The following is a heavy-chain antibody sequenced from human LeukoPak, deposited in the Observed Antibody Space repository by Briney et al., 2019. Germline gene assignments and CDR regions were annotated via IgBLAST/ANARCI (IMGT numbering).Heavy chain of an antibody. CDR2: FDPEDGET. D-gene: IGHD6-13*01. Sequence: ASVKVSCTVSGYTLTELSMHWVRQAPGKGLEWMGGFDPEDGETIYAQKFQGRVTMTEDTSTDTAYMELSSLRSEDTAVYYCATVTAAAGRAGDYWGQGTLVTVSS. J-gene: IGHJ4*02. CDR1: GYTLTELS. V-gene: IGHV1-24*01. CDR3: ATVTAAAGRAGDY.